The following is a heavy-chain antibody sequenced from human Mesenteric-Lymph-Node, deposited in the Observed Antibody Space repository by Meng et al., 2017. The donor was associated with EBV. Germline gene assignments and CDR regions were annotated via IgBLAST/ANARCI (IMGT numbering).Heavy chain of an antibody. Sequence: VSASEPLTPSVALSLTCSITSACTSCGGNLRGWGRQSPGKALHWVGSIYHTCSNPYNPTLEGRARMSIDMSNNHFSVKFTSVTAADTAVYYCGRGRTYWYFDLWGRGILVTVSS. CDR1: SACTSCGGNL. CDR2: IYHTCSN. V-gene: IGHV4-30-2*06. J-gene: IGHJ2*01. CDR3: GRGRTYWYFDL.